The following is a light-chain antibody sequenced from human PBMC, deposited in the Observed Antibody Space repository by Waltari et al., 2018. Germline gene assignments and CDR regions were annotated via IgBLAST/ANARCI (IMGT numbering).Light chain of an antibody. Sequence: QTVVTQEPSLTVSPGGTITLTCASSTGAVTSSSFPNWFQQKRGQAPRPLIYSTSNKYSATPARFSGSLLGGKAALTLSGVQPEDAADYYCLLYYGHSQLVFGGGTRLTVL. CDR2: STS. CDR1: TGAVTSSSF. CDR3: LLYYGHSQLV. J-gene: IGLJ2*01. V-gene: IGLV7-43*01.